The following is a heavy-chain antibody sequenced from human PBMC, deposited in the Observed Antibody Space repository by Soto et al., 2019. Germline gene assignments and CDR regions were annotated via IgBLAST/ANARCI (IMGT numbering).Heavy chain of an antibody. CDR1: GDSISSYY. V-gene: IGHV4-59*01. CDR2: LYYGRSA. D-gene: IGHD3-22*01. Sequence: QVQLQESGPGLVKPSETLSLTCAVSGDSISSYYCVWIRQPPGKGLESIGYLYYGRSANYNPSLKSQVTFSVAPSTHQCSLTLSSMTSADTAVYYCPLLSMAVVPAYWGQGPLVTVSS. J-gene: IGHJ4*02. CDR3: PLLSMAVVPAY.